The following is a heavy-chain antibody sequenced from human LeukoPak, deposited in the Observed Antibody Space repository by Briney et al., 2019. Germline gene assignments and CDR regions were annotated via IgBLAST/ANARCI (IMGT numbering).Heavy chain of an antibody. D-gene: IGHD1-26*01. CDR2: INHSGST. J-gene: IGHJ4*02. V-gene: IGHV4-34*01. CDR3: ASLSSGDDF. CDR1: GGSFSVYY. Sequence: PSETLSLTCAVYGGSFSVYYWSWIRQPPGKGLEWIGEINHSGSTNYNPSLLSRVTISVDTSKNQFSLKLSSVTAADTAVYYCASLSSGDDFWGQGTLVTVSS.